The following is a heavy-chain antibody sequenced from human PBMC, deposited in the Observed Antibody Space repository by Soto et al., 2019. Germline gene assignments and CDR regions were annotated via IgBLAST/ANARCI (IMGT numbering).Heavy chain of an antibody. J-gene: IGHJ4*02. CDR2: FDPEDGET. CDR3: ARDRVEAALGTFDQ. V-gene: IGHV1-24*01. CDR1: GYTLTELS. D-gene: IGHD6-13*01. Sequence: ASVKLSCKVSGYTLTELSMHWVRQAPGKGLEWMGGFDPEDGETIYAQKFQGRVTMTEDTSTDTAYMDLRNLRSDDTAVYYCARDRVEAALGTFDQWGQGTLVTVSS.